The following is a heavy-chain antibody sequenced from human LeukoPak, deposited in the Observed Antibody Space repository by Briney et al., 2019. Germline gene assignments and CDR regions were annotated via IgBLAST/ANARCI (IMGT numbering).Heavy chain of an antibody. CDR2: ISGYNGNT. V-gene: IGHV1-18*01. J-gene: IGHJ4*02. D-gene: IGHD1-1*01. CDR1: GYTFTSYD. CDR3: ARSSLQLEPPRY. Sequence: GASGKVSCKASGYTFTSYDISWVRQAPGQGLEWMGWISGYNGNTNYAQNFQVRVTMTKDTSTNTAYMELRSLRSDDAAVYYCARSSLQLEPPRYWGQGTLVTVSS.